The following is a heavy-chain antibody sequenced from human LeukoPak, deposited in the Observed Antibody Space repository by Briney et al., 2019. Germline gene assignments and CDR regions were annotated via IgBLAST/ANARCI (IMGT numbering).Heavy chain of an antibody. D-gene: IGHD6-6*01. CDR3: VRDIEARSGYYFDL. Sequence: GGSLRLSCAASGFTFSSCSMYWVRQAPGKGLEWVSSITKNSDYMYNADSVKGRFTISRDNAKNSLFLQMNSLRAEDTAVYYCVRDIEARSGYYFDLWGQGTLVTVSS. V-gene: IGHV3-21*01. CDR2: ITKNSDYM. J-gene: IGHJ4*02. CDR1: GFTFSSCS.